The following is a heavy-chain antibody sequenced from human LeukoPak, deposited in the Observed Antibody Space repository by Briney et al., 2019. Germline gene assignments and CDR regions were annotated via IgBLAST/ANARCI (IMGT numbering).Heavy chain of an antibody. Sequence: SETLSLTCTVSGGSISSSSYYWGWIRQPPGKGLEWIGSIYYSGSTYYNPSLKSRVTISVDTSKNQFSLKLSSVTAADTAVYYCARAYPTSPHTPLPTDAFDIWGQGTMVTVSS. CDR3: ARAYPTSPHTPLPTDAFDI. CDR2: IYYSGST. J-gene: IGHJ3*02. D-gene: IGHD2-2*02. V-gene: IGHV4-39*07. CDR1: GGSISSSSYY.